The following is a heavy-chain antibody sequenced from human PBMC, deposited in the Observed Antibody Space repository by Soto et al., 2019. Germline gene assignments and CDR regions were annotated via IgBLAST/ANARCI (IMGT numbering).Heavy chain of an antibody. V-gene: IGHV3-23*01. CDR1: GFTFSSYS. CDR2: ISGSGGST. CDR3: AKDGYFPYGFDI. D-gene: IGHD6-13*01. J-gene: IGHJ3*02. Sequence: AGGSLRLSCAASGFTFSSYSMNWVRQAPGKGLERVSAISGSGGSTYYADSVKGRFTISRDNSKNTLYLQMNSLRAEDTAVYYCAKDGYFPYGFDIWGQGTMVTVSS.